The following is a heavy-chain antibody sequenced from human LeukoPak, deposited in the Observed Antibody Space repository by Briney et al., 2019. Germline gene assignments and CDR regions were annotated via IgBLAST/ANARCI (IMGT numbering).Heavy chain of an antibody. Sequence: SETLSLTCTVSGGSMNTYYWSWIRQPPGKGLEWIAYVRDNGESNYNPSLKSRVAISIDTANNQISLRLKFVTASDTAIYYCARQPDNTASFDIWGLGTMVTVSS. CDR3: ARQPDNTASFDI. CDR2: VRDNGES. V-gene: IGHV4-59*08. J-gene: IGHJ3*02. CDR1: GGSMNTYY. D-gene: IGHD5-18*01.